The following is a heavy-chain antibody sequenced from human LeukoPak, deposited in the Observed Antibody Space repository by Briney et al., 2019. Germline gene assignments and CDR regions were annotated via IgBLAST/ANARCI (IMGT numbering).Heavy chain of an antibody. J-gene: IGHJ6*03. Sequence: SETLSLTCTVSGGSISSHYWSWIRQPPGKGLEWIGYIYYSGSTNYNPSLKSRVTISVDTSKNQFTLKLSSVTAADTAVYYCARDNGIRYFDWPDYYMDVWGKGTTVTVSS. D-gene: IGHD3-9*01. CDR3: ARDNGIRYFDWPDYYMDV. CDR1: GGSISSHY. CDR2: IYYSGST. V-gene: IGHV4-59*11.